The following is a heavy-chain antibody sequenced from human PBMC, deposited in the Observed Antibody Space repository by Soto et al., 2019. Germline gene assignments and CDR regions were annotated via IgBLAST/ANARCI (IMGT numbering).Heavy chain of an antibody. Sequence: SETLSLTCPFSGGSISSGTYHWTWIRQHPEKGLEWIGYIYYSGSTYYNPSLKSRVTISVDTSKNQFSLRLSSVTAADTAVYYCAREMNYYDTSGDSYFDYWGQGTLVTVSS. V-gene: IGHV4-31*03. CDR2: IYYSGST. D-gene: IGHD3-22*01. CDR1: GGSISSGTYH. CDR3: AREMNYYDTSGDSYFDY. J-gene: IGHJ4*02.